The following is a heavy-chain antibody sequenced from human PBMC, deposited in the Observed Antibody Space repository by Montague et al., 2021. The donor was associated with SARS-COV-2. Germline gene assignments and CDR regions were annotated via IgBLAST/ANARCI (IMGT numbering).Heavy chain of an antibody. Sequence: TLSLTCTVSGVSVTDYYWSWIRQPPGKGLEWVGDVLYSKGTNFNPSLKSRVAISVDTSKNQFSLRLTSVTAADTAFYHCVRHPHYDGLNGPPDFWDQGALVTVSS. D-gene: IGHD3-9*01. CDR3: VRHPHYDGLNGPPDF. CDR2: VLYSKGT. J-gene: IGHJ4*02. CDR1: GVSVTDYY. V-gene: IGHV4-59*08.